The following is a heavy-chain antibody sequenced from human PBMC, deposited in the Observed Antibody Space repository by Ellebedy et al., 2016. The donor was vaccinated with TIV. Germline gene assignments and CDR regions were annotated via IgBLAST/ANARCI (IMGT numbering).Heavy chain of an antibody. CDR3: AKGYKKWPYYGMDV. D-gene: IGHD1-14*01. V-gene: IGHV3-30*02. Sequence: GESLKISCVASGFTFSNYVMHWVRQAPGKGPEWVAMIRSDSSNEYYADSVRGRFTISRDNSKNTLYLRMNSLRAEDTAIYYCAKGYKKWPYYGMDVWGQGTTVTVSS. J-gene: IGHJ6*02. CDR1: GFTFSNYV. CDR2: IRSDSSNE.